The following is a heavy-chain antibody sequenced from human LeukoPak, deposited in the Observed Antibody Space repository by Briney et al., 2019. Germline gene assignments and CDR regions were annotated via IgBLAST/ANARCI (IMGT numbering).Heavy chain of an antibody. CDR3: AKDEIFGSSWTFDY. Sequence: GGSLRLSCAASGFTFSDWYMSWIRQAPGKGLEWVSYINSGSTSIYNGDSVKGRFTISRDNSKNTLYLQMNSLRVEDTAVYFCAKDEIFGSSWTFDYWGQGTLVTVSS. CDR2: INSGSTSI. D-gene: IGHD6-13*01. V-gene: IGHV3-11*04. J-gene: IGHJ4*02. CDR1: GFTFSDWY.